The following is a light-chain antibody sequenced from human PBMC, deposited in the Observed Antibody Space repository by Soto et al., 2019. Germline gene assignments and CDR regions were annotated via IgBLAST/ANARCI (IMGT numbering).Light chain of an antibody. J-gene: IGKJ5*01. CDR3: QQLLSYPIT. V-gene: IGKV1-9*01. CDR1: QGISSY. Sequence: DIQLTQSPSFLSASVGDRVTITCRASQGISSYLAWYQQKPGKAPKLLIYAASTLQSGVPLRFSGSGSGTSFTLTISSLQPEDFATYYCQQLLSYPITFGQRTRLEIK. CDR2: AAS.